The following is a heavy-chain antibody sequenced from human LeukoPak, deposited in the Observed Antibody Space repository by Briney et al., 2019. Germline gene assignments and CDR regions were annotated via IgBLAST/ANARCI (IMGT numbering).Heavy chain of an antibody. CDR2: ISSSSSYI. CDR3: ARSGYCSGGSCYYAFDI. V-gene: IGHV3-21*01. Sequence: GGSLRLSCAASGFTFSSYSMNWVRQAPGKGLEWVSSISSSSSYIYYADSVKGRFTISRDNAKNSLHLQMNSLRAEDTAVYYCARSGYCSGGSCYYAFDIWGQGTMVTVSS. CDR1: GFTFSSYS. D-gene: IGHD2-15*01. J-gene: IGHJ3*02.